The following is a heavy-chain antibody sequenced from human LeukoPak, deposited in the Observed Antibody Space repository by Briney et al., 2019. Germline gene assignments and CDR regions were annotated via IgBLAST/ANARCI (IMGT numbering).Heavy chain of an antibody. J-gene: IGHJ6*03. V-gene: IGHV3-21*01. Sequence: GGSLRLSCAASGFTFSTYGMNWVRQAPGKGLEWVSSISSGSSYIYYADSVKGRFTISRDNAKNSLYLQMNSLRAEDTAVYYCARGGYDYVWGSYDAWPAGVHYYYYMDVWGKGTTVTVSS. CDR3: ARGGYDYVWGSYDAWPAGVHYYYYMDV. CDR1: GFTFSTYG. D-gene: IGHD3-16*01. CDR2: ISSGSSYI.